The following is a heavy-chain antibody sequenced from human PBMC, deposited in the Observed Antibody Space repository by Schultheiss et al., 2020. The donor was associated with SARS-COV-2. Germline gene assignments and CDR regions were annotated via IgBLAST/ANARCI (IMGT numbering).Heavy chain of an antibody. CDR3: ATFPRGVTAYAFDI. Sequence: GGSLRLSCAASGFTFSSYGMHWVRQAPGKGLEWVAVIWYDGSNKYYADSVKGRFTISRDNSKNTLYLQMNSLRAEDTAVYYCATFPRGVTAYAFDIWGQGTMVTVSS. D-gene: IGHD2-21*02. V-gene: IGHV3-33*08. CDR1: GFTFSSYG. J-gene: IGHJ3*02. CDR2: IWYDGSNK.